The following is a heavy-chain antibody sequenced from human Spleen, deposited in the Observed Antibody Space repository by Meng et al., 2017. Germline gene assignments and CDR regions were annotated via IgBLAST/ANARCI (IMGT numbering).Heavy chain of an antibody. Sequence: QVPLQLCGAGLLRPSETLSLTCAVFSGSFSGYYWSWIRQPPGKGLEWIGEINHSGTTNYNPSLKSRVTISIDTSKNQFSPNLSSVTAADTAVYYCAREMATIRDYWGQGALVTVSS. J-gene: IGHJ4*02. CDR3: AREMATIRDY. V-gene: IGHV4-34*01. D-gene: IGHD5-24*01. CDR1: SGSFSGYY. CDR2: INHSGTT.